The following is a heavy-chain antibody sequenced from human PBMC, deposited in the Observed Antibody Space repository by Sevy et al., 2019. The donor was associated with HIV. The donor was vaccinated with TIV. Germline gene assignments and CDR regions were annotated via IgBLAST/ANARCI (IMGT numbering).Heavy chain of an antibody. Sequence: SWVRQSPGKGLEWIGYIYYSGSTNYNPSLKSRVTISVDTSKNQFSLKLSSVTAADTAVYYCARDPRDSSGYYYYYYGMDVWGQGTTVTVSS. CDR3: ARDPRDSSGYYYYYYGMDV. D-gene: IGHD3-22*01. V-gene: IGHV4-59*01. CDR2: IYYSGST. J-gene: IGHJ6*02.